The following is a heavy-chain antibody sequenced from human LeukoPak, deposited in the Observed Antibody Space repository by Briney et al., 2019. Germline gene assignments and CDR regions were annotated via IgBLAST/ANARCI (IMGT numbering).Heavy chain of an antibody. CDR1: GFTLSSYW. CDR3: AKSLGVLLWFGELRYFDY. CDR2: IKQDGSEK. D-gene: IGHD3-10*01. J-gene: IGHJ4*02. Sequence: GGSLRLSCAASGFTLSSYWMSWVRQAPGKGLEWVANIKQDGSEKYYVDSVKGRFTISRDNAKNSLYLQMNSLRAEDTAVYYCAKSLGVLLWFGELRYFDYWGQGTLVTVSS. V-gene: IGHV3-7*03.